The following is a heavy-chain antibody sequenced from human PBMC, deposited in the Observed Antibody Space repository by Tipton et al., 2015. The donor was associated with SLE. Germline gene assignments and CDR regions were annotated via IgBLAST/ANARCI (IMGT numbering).Heavy chain of an antibody. J-gene: IGHJ4*02. CDR3: AKAGIIPASPFDS. CDR1: GGSISSYY. CDR2: IYYSGST. V-gene: IGHV4-59*01. Sequence: TLSLTCIVSGGSISSYYWSWIRQPPGKGLEWIGYIYYSGSTNYNPSLKSRVTISVDTSKTQFSLKLSSVTAADTAVYYCAKAGIIPASPFDSWSQGTLVIVSS. D-gene: IGHD2-2*01.